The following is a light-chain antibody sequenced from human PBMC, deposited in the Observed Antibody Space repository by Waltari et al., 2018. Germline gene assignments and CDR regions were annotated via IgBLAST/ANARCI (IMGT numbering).Light chain of an antibody. V-gene: IGKV1-9*01. CDR1: QGISSY. CDR2: KAS. Sequence: DIQLTQSPYSLSSSVGDRVTITCRASQGISSYLSWYQQKPGRAPKLLVSKASSLQSGVPSRFSGSGSGTEFTLTISSLQPEDFAVYYCQQRNSYPLTFGGGTKVEIK. J-gene: IGKJ4*01. CDR3: QQRNSYPLT.